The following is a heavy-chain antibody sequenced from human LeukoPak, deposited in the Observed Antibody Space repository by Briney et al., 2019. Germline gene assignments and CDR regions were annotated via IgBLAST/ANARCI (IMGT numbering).Heavy chain of an antibody. CDR1: GGSISSTNFY. V-gene: IGHV4-39*01. J-gene: IGHJ4*02. CDR3: AGHSGSGSYPTY. Sequence: PSETLSLTCTVSGGSISSTNFYWGWIRQPPGKGLEWIGSFHSNGNSYYNPSLKSRVTISVDTSKNQFSLNLRSVTAADTAVYYCAGHSGSGSYPTYWGQGTLVTVSS. CDR2: FHSNGNS. D-gene: IGHD1-26*01.